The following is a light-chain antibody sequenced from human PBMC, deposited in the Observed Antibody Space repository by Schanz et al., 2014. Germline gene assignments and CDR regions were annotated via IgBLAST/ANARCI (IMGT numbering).Light chain of an antibody. CDR3: QQYNNWPRT. V-gene: IGKV3-20*01. J-gene: IGKJ2*01. CDR1: QSVSSSY. Sequence: EIVLTQSPGTLSLSPGERATLSCRASQSVSSSYLAWYQQKPGQAPRLLIYGASSRATGIPDRFSGSGSGTDFTLTISSLQSEDFGVYYCQQYNNWPRTFGQGTKLEIK. CDR2: GAS.